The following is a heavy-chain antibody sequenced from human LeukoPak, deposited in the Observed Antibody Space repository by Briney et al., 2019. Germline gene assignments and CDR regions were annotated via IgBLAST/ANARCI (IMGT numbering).Heavy chain of an antibody. D-gene: IGHD6-13*01. V-gene: IGHV4-34*01. CDR1: GGSFSGYY. Sequence: SETLSFTCAVYGGSFSGYYWSWIRQPPGKGLEWIGEINHSGSTNYNPSLKSRVTISVDTSKNQFSLKLSSVTAADTAVYYCARLYSSSWSPWGQGTLVTVSS. CDR3: ARLYSSSWSP. J-gene: IGHJ5*02. CDR2: INHSGST.